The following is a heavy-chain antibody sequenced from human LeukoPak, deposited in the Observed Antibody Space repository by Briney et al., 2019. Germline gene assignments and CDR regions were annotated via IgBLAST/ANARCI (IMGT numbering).Heavy chain of an antibody. CDR1: GFTFSSYA. CDR3: AKDLWAGTTPIHSLDY. J-gene: IGHJ4*02. CDR2: ISGSGGST. V-gene: IGHV3-23*01. Sequence: SGGSLRLSCAASGFTFSSYAMSWVRQAPGKGLEWVSAISGSGGSTYYTDSVKGRFTISRDNSKNTLYLQMNSLRAEDTAVYYCAKDLWAGTTPIHSLDYWGQGTLVTVSS. D-gene: IGHD1-7*01.